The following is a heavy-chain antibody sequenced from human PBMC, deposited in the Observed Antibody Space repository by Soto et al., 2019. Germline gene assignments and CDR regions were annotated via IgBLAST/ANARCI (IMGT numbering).Heavy chain of an antibody. CDR2: INQDGSEK. Sequence: EVQLVESGGDLVQPGGYLRLSCAASGSTFSNYWMSWVRQAPGKGLEWVANINQDGSEKYHVDSVKGRFTISRDNAKNSLYLQMNSLRAEDTAVYYCARWGVAGVDCWGQGTLVTVSS. V-gene: IGHV3-7*01. D-gene: IGHD6-19*01. J-gene: IGHJ4*02. CDR3: ARWGVAGVDC. CDR1: GSTFSNYW.